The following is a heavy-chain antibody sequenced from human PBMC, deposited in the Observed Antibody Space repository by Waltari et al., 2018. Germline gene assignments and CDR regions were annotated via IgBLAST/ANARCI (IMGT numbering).Heavy chain of an antibody. D-gene: IGHD2-15*01. CDR2: IIPIFGTA. J-gene: IGHJ6*02. V-gene: IGHV1-69*13. Sequence: QVQLVQSGAEVKKPGSSVKVSCKASGGTFSSYAISWVRQAPGQGLEWMGGIIPIFGTANNAQKCQGRVTITADESTSTAYMELSSLRSEDTAVYYCARLTGVVVAATYYYYYYGMDVWGQGTTVTVSS. CDR1: GGTFSSYA. CDR3: ARLTGVVVAATYYYYYYGMDV.